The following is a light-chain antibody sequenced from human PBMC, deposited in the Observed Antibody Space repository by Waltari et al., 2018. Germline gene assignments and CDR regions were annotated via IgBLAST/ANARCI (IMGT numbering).Light chain of an antibody. Sequence: QSALTQPRSVSGSPGQSVTISCTGTSSDVGGYNYVSWYQQHQGKAPKVIIYEFSKRPSGVPDRFSASKSGNTASLTISGLQAEDETDYYCCSYAGSFTFIFGGGTKLTVL. CDR3: CSYAGSFTFI. CDR2: EFS. J-gene: IGLJ2*01. CDR1: SSDVGGYNY. V-gene: IGLV2-11*01.